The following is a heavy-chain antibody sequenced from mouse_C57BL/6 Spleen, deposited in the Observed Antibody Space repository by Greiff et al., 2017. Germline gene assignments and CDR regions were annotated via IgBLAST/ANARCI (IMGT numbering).Heavy chain of an antibody. V-gene: IGHV1-82*01. CDR2: IYPGDGDT. D-gene: IGHD3-2*02. J-gene: IGHJ4*01. CDR1: GYAFSSSW. Sequence: VKLQQSGPELVKPGASVKISCKASGYAFSSSWMNWVKQRPGKGLEWIGRIYPGDGDTNYNGKFKGKATLTADKSSSTAYMQLSSLTSEDSAVYFCAREATQEYYAMDYWGQGTSVTVAS. CDR3: AREATQEYYAMDY.